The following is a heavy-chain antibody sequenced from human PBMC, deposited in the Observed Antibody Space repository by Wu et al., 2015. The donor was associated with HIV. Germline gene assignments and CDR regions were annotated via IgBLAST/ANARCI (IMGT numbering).Heavy chain of an antibody. CDR3: ARLQSLHGLYSNADY. CDR2: INPNRGGT. J-gene: IGHJ4*02. V-gene: IGHV1-2*02. D-gene: IGHD3/OR15-3a*01. Sequence: QIQLVQSGAEVKKPGASVKVSCKASGYSFSDYHIHWVRQAPGQGPEWMGWINPNRGGTKYAQNFQGRVTLTRDTAVTTAYLKLNSLRSDDTAVYYCARLQSLHGLYSNADYWGQGTVVTVSS. CDR1: GYSFSDYH.